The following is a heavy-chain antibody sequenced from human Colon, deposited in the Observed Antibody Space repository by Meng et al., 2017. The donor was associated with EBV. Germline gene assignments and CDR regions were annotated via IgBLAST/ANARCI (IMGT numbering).Heavy chain of an antibody. D-gene: IGHD5-18*01. Sequence: QVQLQESGPGLVKPSPTLSLPCPVSGGSISIGDYYWSWIRQPPGKGLELIGHIYYSGSTSYNPSLKSRVTISVDTSNNQFSLKLSSVTAADTAVYYCARVGWRQWSFDLWGRGTLVTVSS. CDR1: GGSISIGDYY. V-gene: IGHV4-30-4*01. CDR2: IYYSGST. J-gene: IGHJ2*01. CDR3: ARVGWRQWSFDL.